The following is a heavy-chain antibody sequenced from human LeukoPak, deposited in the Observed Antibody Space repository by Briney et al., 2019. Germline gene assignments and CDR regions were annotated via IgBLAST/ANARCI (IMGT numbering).Heavy chain of an antibody. V-gene: IGHV4-4*09. CDR3: ARQGSSSPFDY. CDR1: GGSISSYY. CDR2: IYTSGST. Sequence: PSETLSLTRTVSGGSISSYYWSWIRQPPGKGLEWIGYIYTSGSTNYNPSLKSRVTISVDTFKNQFSLKLSSVTAADTAVYYCARQGSSSPFDYWGQGTLVTVSS. D-gene: IGHD6-6*01. J-gene: IGHJ4*02.